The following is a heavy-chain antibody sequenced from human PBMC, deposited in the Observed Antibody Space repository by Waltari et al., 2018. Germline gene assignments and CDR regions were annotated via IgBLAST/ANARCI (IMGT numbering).Heavy chain of an antibody. CDR3: ARRGPWGIAAAGHYYYYYYMDV. V-gene: IGHV4-59*01. D-gene: IGHD6-13*01. CDR2: IYYSGST. Sequence: QVQLQESGPGLVKPSETLSLTCTVSGGSISSYYWSWIRQPPGKGLEWIGYIYYSGSTNYNPSLKSRVTISVDTSKNQFSLKLSSVTAADTAVYYCARRGPWGIAAAGHYYYYYYMDVWGKGTTVTVSS. J-gene: IGHJ6*03. CDR1: GGSISSYY.